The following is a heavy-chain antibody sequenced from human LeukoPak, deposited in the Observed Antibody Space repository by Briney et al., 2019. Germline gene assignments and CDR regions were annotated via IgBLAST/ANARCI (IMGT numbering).Heavy chain of an antibody. CDR3: TVNRVAAAGDD. V-gene: IGHV3-7*01. CDR2: IRTDGGAT. J-gene: IGHJ1*01. D-gene: IGHD6-13*01. CDR1: GFTFTSYW. Sequence: GGSLRLSCAASGFTFTSYWMTWVRQAPGKGLEWVANIRTDGGATYYVDSVKGRFTISRDNAKNSLYLQMNSLRAEDTAVYYCTVNRVAAAGDDWGQGTLVTVSS.